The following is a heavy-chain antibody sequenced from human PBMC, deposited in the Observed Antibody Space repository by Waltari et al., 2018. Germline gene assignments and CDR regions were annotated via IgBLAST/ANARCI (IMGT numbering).Heavy chain of an antibody. CDR3: ARLGDTAMVTDY. D-gene: IGHD5-18*01. V-gene: IGHV4-39*01. CDR1: GGSISSSSYY. CDR2: IYYSGCT. J-gene: IGHJ4*02. Sequence: QLQLQESGPGLVKPSETLSLTCTVSGGSISSSSYYWGWIRQPPGQGLEWIGSIYYSGCTYYNPALKSRVTISVDTSKNQFSLKLSSVTAADTAVYYCARLGDTAMVTDYWGQGTLVTVSS.